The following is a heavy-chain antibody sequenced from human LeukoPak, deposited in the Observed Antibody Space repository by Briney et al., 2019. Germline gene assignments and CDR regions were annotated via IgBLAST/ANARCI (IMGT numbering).Heavy chain of an antibody. CDR3: ARDLKSTPEYDFWSGEYYYYYYMDV. CDR1: GFSFSDHW. Sequence: GGSLRLSCEASGFSFSDHWMGWVRQAPGKGLECVANIKHDGSGKEYVDSVKGRFTISRDNAKNSLYLQMNSLRAEDTAVYYCARDLKSTPEYDFWSGEYYYYYYMDVWGKGTTVTVSS. CDR2: IKHDGSGK. D-gene: IGHD3-3*01. J-gene: IGHJ6*03. V-gene: IGHV3-7*01.